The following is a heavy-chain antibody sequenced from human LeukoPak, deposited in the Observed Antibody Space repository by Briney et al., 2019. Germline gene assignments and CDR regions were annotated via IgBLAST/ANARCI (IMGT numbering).Heavy chain of an antibody. V-gene: IGHV4-59*12. Sequence: NASETLSLTCTVSGGSISSYYWSWIRQPPGKGLEWIGYIYHSGSTYYNPSLKSRVTISVDRSKNQFSLKLSSVTAADTAVYYCARAPPGDYYYYGMDVWGQGTTVTVSS. J-gene: IGHJ6*02. CDR2: IYHSGST. CDR1: GGSISSYY. CDR3: ARAPPGDYYYYGMDV.